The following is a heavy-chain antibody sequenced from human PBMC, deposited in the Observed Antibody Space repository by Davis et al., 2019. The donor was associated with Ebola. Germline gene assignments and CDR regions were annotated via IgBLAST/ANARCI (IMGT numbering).Heavy chain of an antibody. Sequence: MPSETLSLTCTVSGGSISSYYWSWIRQPPGKGLEWIGYIYHSGSTYYNPSLKSRVTISVDRSKNQFSLKLGSVTAADTAVYYCARGQTTVTTSWFDPWGQGTLVTASS. CDR1: GGSISSYY. CDR3: ARGQTTVTTSWFDP. CDR2: IYHSGST. J-gene: IGHJ5*02. D-gene: IGHD4-11*01. V-gene: IGHV4-59*12.